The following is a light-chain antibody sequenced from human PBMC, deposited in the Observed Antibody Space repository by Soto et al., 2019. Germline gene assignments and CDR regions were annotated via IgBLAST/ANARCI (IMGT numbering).Light chain of an antibody. CDR3: QQRHMWPIT. CDR2: DAY. CDR1: QSFRGL. Sequence: VLTQSPVTLSLSPGERATLSCRASQSFRGLLAWYQQKPGQAPRLLIYDAYNRATGISPRFSGSGSGTDLTLTISSQEPEDSAVYYCQQRHMWPITCGQGTRLEI. J-gene: IGKJ5*01. V-gene: IGKV3-11*01.